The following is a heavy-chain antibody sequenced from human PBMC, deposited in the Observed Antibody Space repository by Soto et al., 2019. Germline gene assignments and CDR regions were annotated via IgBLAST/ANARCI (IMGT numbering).Heavy chain of an antibody. D-gene: IGHD5-18*01. Sequence: QVQLVESGGGVVQPGRSLRLSCAASGFTFSSYGMHWVRQAPGKGLEWVAVISYDGSNKYYADSVKGRFTISRDNSKTTGYLQMNSLRAEDTAVYYCAKRYSYGYVDYWGQGTLVTVSS. V-gene: IGHV3-30*18. J-gene: IGHJ4*02. CDR2: ISYDGSNK. CDR3: AKRYSYGYVDY. CDR1: GFTFSSYG.